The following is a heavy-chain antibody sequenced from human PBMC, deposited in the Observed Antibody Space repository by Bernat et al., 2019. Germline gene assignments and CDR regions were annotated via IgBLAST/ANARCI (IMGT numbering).Heavy chain of an antibody. CDR2: ISGSGGST. J-gene: IGHJ4*02. Sequence: EVQLVESGGGLVQPGGSLRLSCAASGFTFSSYAMSWVRQAPGKGLEWVSAISGSGGSTYYADSVKGRFTISRDNSQNTLYLQMNTLRAEDTAVFYCAKDVNGRFGELYDYFDYWGQGTLVTVSS. V-gene: IGHV3-23*04. CDR3: AKDVNGRFGELYDYFDY. CDR1: GFTFSSYA. D-gene: IGHD3-10*01.